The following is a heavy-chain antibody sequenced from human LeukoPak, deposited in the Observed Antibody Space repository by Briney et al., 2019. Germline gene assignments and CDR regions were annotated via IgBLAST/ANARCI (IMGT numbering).Heavy chain of an antibody. CDR3: PRDLKYSGYYY. D-gene: IGHD3-22*01. CDR1: GFTFSSYG. Sequence: GGSLRLSCAASGFTFSSYGMHWVRQAPGKGLEWVVVIWYDGSNKYYADSVKGRFTISRDNSKNTLYLQMNSLRAEDTAVYYCPRDLKYSGYYYWGQGTLVTVSS. V-gene: IGHV3-33*01. CDR2: IWYDGSNK. J-gene: IGHJ4*02.